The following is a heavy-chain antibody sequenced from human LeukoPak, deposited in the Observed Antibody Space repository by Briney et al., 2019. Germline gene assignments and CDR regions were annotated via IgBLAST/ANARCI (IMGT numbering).Heavy chain of an antibody. CDR2: ISGSGGST. CDR1: GFTFSSYA. J-gene: IGHJ4*02. Sequence: TGGSLRLSCAASGFTFSSYAMSWVRQAPGKGLEWVSAISGSGGSTYYADSVKGRFTISRDNAKNSLYLQMDSLRAEDTAVYYCARILTGYDAFDYWGQGTLVTVSS. V-gene: IGHV3-23*01. D-gene: IGHD3-9*01. CDR3: ARILTGYDAFDY.